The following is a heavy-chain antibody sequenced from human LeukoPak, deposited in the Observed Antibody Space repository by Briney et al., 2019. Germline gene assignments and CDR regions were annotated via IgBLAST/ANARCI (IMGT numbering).Heavy chain of an antibody. V-gene: IGHV3-20*04. CDR3: AGTYYYDSSGFYPEFFQH. CDR1: GFIFDDYG. J-gene: IGHJ1*01. CDR2: ITWNGGYT. D-gene: IGHD3-22*01. Sequence: TGGSLRLSCAASGFIFDDYGMTWVRQAPGKGLEWVSGITWNGGYTGYADSVKGRFTISRDTAKNSLYLQMNSLRAEDTALYYCAGTYYYDSSGFYPEFFQHWGQGTLVIISS.